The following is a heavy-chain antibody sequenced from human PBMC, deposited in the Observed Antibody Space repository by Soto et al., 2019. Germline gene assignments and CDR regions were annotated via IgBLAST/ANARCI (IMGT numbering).Heavy chain of an antibody. D-gene: IGHD2-15*01. Sequence: GGSLRLSCAASGFTFSSYAMSWVRQAPGKGLEWVSAISGSGGSTYYADSVKGRFTISRDNSKNTLYLQMNSLRAEDTAVYYCAPPATGGPYYYGMDVWGQGTTFTVSS. CDR2: ISGSGGST. CDR3: APPATGGPYYYGMDV. J-gene: IGHJ6*02. V-gene: IGHV3-23*01. CDR1: GFTFSSYA.